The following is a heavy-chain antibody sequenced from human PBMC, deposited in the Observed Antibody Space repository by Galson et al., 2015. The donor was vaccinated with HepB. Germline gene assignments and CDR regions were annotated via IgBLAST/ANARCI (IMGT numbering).Heavy chain of an antibody. CDR2: IFQSGST. CDR1: GGSVNSYNW. V-gene: IGHV4-4*02. CDR3: ASLGYCSGADCYSTY. J-gene: IGHJ4*02. Sequence: ETLSLTCAVSGGSVNSYNWWSWVRQPPGKGLEWVGEIFQSGSTNYNPSLKSRVTILLDKSRNQCFLNLKSVTAADTAIYYCASLGYCSGADCYSTYWSQGTLVTVSS. D-gene: IGHD2-21*02.